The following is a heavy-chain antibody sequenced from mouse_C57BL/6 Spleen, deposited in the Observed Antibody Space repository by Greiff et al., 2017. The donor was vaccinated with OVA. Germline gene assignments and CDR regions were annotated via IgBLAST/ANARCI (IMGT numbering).Heavy chain of an antibody. J-gene: IGHJ2*01. D-gene: IGHD1-1*01. CDR3: AKDYGSSYDYYFDY. Sequence: VQLQQSGPELVKPGASVKISCKASGYSFTDYNMNWVKQSNGKSLEWFGVINPNYGTNSYNQKFKGKATLTVDQSSSTAYMQLNSLTSEDSAVYYCAKDYGSSYDYYFDYWGQGTTLTVSS. CDR1: GYSFTDYN. CDR2: INPNYGTN. V-gene: IGHV1-39*01.